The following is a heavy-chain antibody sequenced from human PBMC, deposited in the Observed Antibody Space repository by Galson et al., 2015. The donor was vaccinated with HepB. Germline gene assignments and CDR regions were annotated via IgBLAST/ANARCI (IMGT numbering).Heavy chain of an antibody. CDR2: ISYDGSNK. D-gene: IGHD2-21*01. CDR1: GFTFSSYG. J-gene: IGHJ4*02. CDR3: AKDPTSARYCGGDCLVDY. V-gene: IGHV3-30*18. Sequence: SLRLSCAASGFTFSSYGMHWVRQAPGKGLEWVAVISYDGSNKYYADSVKGRFTISRDNSKNTLYLQMNSLRAEDTAVYYCAKDPTSARYCGGDCLVDYWGQGTLVTVSS.